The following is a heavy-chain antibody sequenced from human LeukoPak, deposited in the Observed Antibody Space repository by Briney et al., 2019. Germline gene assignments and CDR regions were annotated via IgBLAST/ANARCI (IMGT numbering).Heavy chain of an antibody. CDR2: IYYSGST. J-gene: IGHJ4*02. D-gene: IGHD3-16*01. CDR3: ARHDLDYATDY. CDR1: GGSISSSSYY. V-gene: IGHV4-39*01. Sequence: SETLSLTCTVSGGSISSSSYYWGWIRQPPGKGLEWIGSIYYSGSTYYNPSLKSRVTISVDTSKNQFSLKLSSVTAADTAVYYCARHDLDYATDYWGQGTLVTVSS.